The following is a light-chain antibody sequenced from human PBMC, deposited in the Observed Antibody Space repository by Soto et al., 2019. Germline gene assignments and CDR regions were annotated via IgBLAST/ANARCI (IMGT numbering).Light chain of an antibody. CDR2: TAS. J-gene: IGKJ1*01. Sequence: DIRMTQSPSSLSASVGDTVTITCRASQSISSHLNWYQQKPGKAPNLLMYTASNLQSGVPSRFSGSGSGTDFTLTISSLQPEDFATYYCQQSYSTLWTFGQGTKVDIK. V-gene: IGKV1-39*01. CDR3: QQSYSTLWT. CDR1: QSISSH.